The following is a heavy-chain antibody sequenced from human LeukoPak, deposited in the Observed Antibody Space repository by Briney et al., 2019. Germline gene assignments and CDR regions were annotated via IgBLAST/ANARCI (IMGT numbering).Heavy chain of an antibody. J-gene: IGHJ4*02. Sequence: PGGSLRLSCAASRFTFSTYSMNWVRQAPGKVLEWVSSISSSNGNRFYADSVKGRFTISRDSAKNTLYLQMNSLRAEDTAVYYCAKDPLIRPGYSSTWYDYWGQGTQVTVSS. CDR1: RFTFSTYS. CDR3: AKDPLIRPGYSSTWYDY. D-gene: IGHD6-13*01. CDR2: ISSSNGNR. V-gene: IGHV3-21*04.